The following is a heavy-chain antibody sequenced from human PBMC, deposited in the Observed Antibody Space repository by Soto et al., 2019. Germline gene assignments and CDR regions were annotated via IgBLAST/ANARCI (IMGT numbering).Heavy chain of an antibody. J-gene: IGHJ4*02. Sequence: ASVKVSCKASGYTFTNYGVSWVRQAPGQGLEWMGWITGSTGDTNYAQKFQDRFAMTTDTSTDTAYMEMRSLRADATAVYYCARDKVGAAADFWGQGTLVTVSS. V-gene: IGHV1-18*01. CDR1: GYTFTNYG. D-gene: IGHD2-15*01. CDR3: ARDKVGAAADF. CDR2: ITGSTGDT.